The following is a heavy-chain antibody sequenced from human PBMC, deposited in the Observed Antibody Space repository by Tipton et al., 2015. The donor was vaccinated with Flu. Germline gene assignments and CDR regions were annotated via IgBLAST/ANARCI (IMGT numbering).Heavy chain of an antibody. Sequence: TLSPTCTVSGGSISSYYWSWIRQPAGKGLEWIGRIYTSGSTNYNPSLKSRVTMSVDTSKNQFSLKLSSVTAADTAVYYCARAAYYDSSGYYSNWFDPWGQGTLVTVSS. CDR3: ARAAYYDSSGYYSNWFDP. V-gene: IGHV4-4*07. CDR2: IYTSGST. D-gene: IGHD3-22*01. J-gene: IGHJ5*02. CDR1: GGSISSYY.